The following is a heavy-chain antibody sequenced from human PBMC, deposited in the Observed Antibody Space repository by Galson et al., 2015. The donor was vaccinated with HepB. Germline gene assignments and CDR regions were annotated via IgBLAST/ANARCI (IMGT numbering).Heavy chain of an antibody. CDR1: GFTFSSYG. Sequence: SLRLSCAASGFTFSSYGMHWVRQAPGKGLEWVAVISYDGSNKYYADSVKGRFTISRDNSKNTLYLQMNSLRAEDTAVYYCAYSSGEGSAFDIWGQGTMVTVSS. CDR3: AYSSGEGSAFDI. CDR2: ISYDGSNK. J-gene: IGHJ3*02. V-gene: IGHV3-30*03. D-gene: IGHD6-25*01.